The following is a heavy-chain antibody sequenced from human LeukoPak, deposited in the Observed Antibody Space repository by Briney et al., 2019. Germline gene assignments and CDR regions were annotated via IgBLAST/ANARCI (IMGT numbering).Heavy chain of an antibody. Sequence: SETLSLTCTVSGGSISSYYWSWIRQPPGKGLEWIGYIYYSGSTNYNPSLKSRVTISVDTFKNQFSLKLSSVTAADTAVYYCARHHSYYDSSGYYLYYFDYWGQGTLVTVSS. J-gene: IGHJ4*02. D-gene: IGHD3-22*01. CDR1: GGSISSYY. V-gene: IGHV4-59*08. CDR3: ARHHSYYDSSGYYLYYFDY. CDR2: IYYSGST.